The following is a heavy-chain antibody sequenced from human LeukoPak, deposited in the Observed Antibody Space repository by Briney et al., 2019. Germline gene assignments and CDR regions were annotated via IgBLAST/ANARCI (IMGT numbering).Heavy chain of an antibody. V-gene: IGHV3-23*01. CDR3: AKAVSHSYFDF. CDR1: GFTFSNYA. CDR2: INPSGGGT. Sequence: QAGGSLRLSCAASGFTFSNYAMNWVRQAPGRGLEWVSGINPSGGGTYYADSVKGRFTISRDNSKNTLYLQMNSLRAEDTALYFCAKAVSHSYFDFWGQGTLVTVSA. J-gene: IGHJ4*02. D-gene: IGHD6-19*01.